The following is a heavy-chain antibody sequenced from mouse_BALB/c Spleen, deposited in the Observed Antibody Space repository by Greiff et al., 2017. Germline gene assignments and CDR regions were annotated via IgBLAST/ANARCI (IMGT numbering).Heavy chain of an antibody. J-gene: IGHJ4*01. CDR2: IYPGGGYT. CDR1: GYTFTNYW. CDR3: ARCGNYEEDYAMDY. V-gene: IGHV1-63*02. D-gene: IGHD2-1*01. Sequence: QVQLQQSGAELVRPGTSVKISCKASGYTFTNYWLGWVKQRPGHGLEWIGDIYPGGGYTNYNEKFKGKATLTADTSSSTAYMQLSSLTSEDSAVYFCARCGNYEEDYAMDYWGQGTSVTVSS.